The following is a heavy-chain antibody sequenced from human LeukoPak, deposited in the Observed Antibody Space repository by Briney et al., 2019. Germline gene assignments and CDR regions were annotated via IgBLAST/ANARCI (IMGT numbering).Heavy chain of an antibody. CDR2: IWYDGSNK. CDR1: GFTFSSYG. CDR3: ATPPTAYTSGSLGY. Sequence: TGGSLRLSCAASGFTFSSYGMHWVRQAPGKGLEWVAVIWYDGSNKYYADSVKGRFTISRDNSKNTLYLQMNSLRAEDTAVYYCATPPTAYTSGSLGYWGQGTLVTVSS. V-gene: IGHV3-33*01. J-gene: IGHJ4*02. D-gene: IGHD3-22*01.